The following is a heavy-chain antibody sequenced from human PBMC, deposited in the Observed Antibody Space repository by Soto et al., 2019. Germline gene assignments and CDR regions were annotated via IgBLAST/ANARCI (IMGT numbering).Heavy chain of an antibody. Sequence: QVQLVQSGAEVRKPGASVKVSCKASGYTFTAYGITWVRQAPGQGLEWMGWISGYDGYTKYAQKFQGRVIMTTDTSTSTVYMDLRSLRSDDTAVYYCAREGEMPYYYYGLDVWGQGTTVTVSS. CDR3: AREGEMPYYYYGLDV. D-gene: IGHD3-16*01. CDR2: ISGYDGYT. CDR1: GYTFTAYG. V-gene: IGHV1-18*01. J-gene: IGHJ6*02.